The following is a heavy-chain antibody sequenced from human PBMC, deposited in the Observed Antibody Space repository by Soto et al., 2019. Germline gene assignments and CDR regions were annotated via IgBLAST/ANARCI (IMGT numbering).Heavy chain of an antibody. CDR3: ARLPGIAVAGTLARNYYYYGMAV. CDR1: GGSFSGYY. V-gene: IGHV4-34*01. Sequence: PSETLSLTCAVYGGSFSGYYWSWIRQPPGKGLEWIGEINHSGSTNYNPSLKSRVTISVDTSKNQFSLKLSSVTAADTAVYYCARLPGIAVAGTLARNYYYYGMAVWGQGTTVTVSS. CDR2: INHSGST. D-gene: IGHD6-19*01. J-gene: IGHJ6*02.